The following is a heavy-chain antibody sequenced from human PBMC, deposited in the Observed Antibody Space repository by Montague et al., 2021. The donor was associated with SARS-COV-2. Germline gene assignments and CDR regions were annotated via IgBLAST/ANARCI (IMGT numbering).Heavy chain of an antibody. CDR1: GGSITAINYY. CDR3: GRQKHDFWSGRFMDHFDS. J-gene: IGHJ4*02. V-gene: IGHV4-39*01. Sequence: SETLSLTCTVSGGSITAINYYWGWIRQPPGKGLNWIGNIFHSGSTYYNPSLMSPVTICVDTSRNEFSLKVNSVTVADTAVYYCGRQKHDFWSGRFMDHFDSWGQGTLVTVSS. CDR2: IFHSGST. D-gene: IGHD3-3*01.